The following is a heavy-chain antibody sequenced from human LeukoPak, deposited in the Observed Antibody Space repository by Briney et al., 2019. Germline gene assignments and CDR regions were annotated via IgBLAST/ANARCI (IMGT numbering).Heavy chain of an antibody. D-gene: IGHD3-10*01. V-gene: IGHV3-30*03. J-gene: IGHJ4*02. CDR2: ISYDGSNK. CDR1: GFTFSSYD. CDR3: ARDGGPYGSGSYYRF. Sequence: GGSLRLSCAASGFTFSSYDMHWVRQAPGKGLEWVAVISYDGSNKYYVDSVKGRFTISRDNSKNTLYLQMNSLRAEDTAVYYCARDGGPYGSGSYYRFWGQGTLVTVSS.